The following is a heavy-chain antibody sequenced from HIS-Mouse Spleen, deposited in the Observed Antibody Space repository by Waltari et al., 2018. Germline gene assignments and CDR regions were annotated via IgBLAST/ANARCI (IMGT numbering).Heavy chain of an antibody. J-gene: IGHJ2*01. CDR1: GGSISSSSYY. CDR3: ARSRTGGWYFDL. CDR2: IYYSGSI. V-gene: IGHV4-39*07. Sequence: QLQLQESGPGLVKPSETLSLTCTVSGGSISSSSYYWGWIRQPPGKGLEWIGSIYYSGSIYYNPSLKRRVTISVDTSKNQFSLKLSSVTAADTAVYYCARSRTGGWYFDLWGRGTLVTVSS. D-gene: IGHD7-27*01.